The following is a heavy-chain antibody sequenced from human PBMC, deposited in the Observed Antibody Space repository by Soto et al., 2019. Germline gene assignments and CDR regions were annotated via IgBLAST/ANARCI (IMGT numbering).Heavy chain of an antibody. V-gene: IGHV4-34*01. Sequence: PSETLSLTCAVYGGSFSGYYWSWIRQPPGKGLEWIGEINHSRRTNYNPSLKSRVTISVDTSKNQFSLKLSSVTAADTAVYYCARDRYDSSGYYYLSNAFDIWGQGTMVTVSS. CDR1: GGSFSGYY. D-gene: IGHD3-22*01. CDR3: ARDRYDSSGYYYLSNAFDI. CDR2: INHSRRT. J-gene: IGHJ3*02.